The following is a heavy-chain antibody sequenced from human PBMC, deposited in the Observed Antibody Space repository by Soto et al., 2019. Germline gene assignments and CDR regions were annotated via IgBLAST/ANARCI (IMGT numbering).Heavy chain of an antibody. V-gene: IGHV4-59*08. Sequence: QVQLQESGPGLVKPSETLSLSCTVSGGSISSYYWSWFRQSPGKRMEWIGYVHHSWGSSYNPSLQSRVAISLDTSQSQFSLQVTSVTATDTAVYYCARQGFGPLHGLVDVWGQGTTVTVSS. D-gene: IGHD3-10*01. CDR1: GGSISSYY. J-gene: IGHJ6*02. CDR2: VHHSWGS. CDR3: ARQGFGPLHGLVDV.